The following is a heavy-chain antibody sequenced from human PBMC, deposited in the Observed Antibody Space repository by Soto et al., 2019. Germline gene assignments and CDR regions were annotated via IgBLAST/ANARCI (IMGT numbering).Heavy chain of an antibody. J-gene: IGHJ4*02. D-gene: IGHD3-22*01. V-gene: IGHV1-46*01. CDR2: INPSGGST. Sequence: QVQLVQSGAEVKKPGASVKVSCKASGYTFTSYYMHWVRQAPGQGLEWMGIINPSGGSTSYAQKFQGRVTMTRDTSTSTVYMELSSLRSEDTAVYYCARDQRIVVVISDKKGGLGYWGQGTLVTVSS. CDR3: ARDQRIVVVISDKKGGLGY. CDR1: GYTFTSYY.